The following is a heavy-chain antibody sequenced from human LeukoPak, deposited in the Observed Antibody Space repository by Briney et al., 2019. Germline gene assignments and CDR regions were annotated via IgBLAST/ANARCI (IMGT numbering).Heavy chain of an antibody. CDR3: ARDNCSGGSCYGRFDY. V-gene: IGHV1-2*02. CDR1: GYTFTGYY. Sequence: ASVKVSCKASGYTFTGYYMHWVRQAPGQGLEWMGWINPNSGGTNYAQKFQGRATMTRDTSISTAYMELSRLRSDDTAVYYCARDNCSGGSCYGRFDYWGQGTLVTVSS. D-gene: IGHD2-15*01. J-gene: IGHJ4*02. CDR2: INPNSGGT.